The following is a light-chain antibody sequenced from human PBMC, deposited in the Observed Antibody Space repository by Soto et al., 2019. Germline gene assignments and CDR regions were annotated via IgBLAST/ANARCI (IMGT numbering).Light chain of an antibody. CDR3: CSYAGSYTYV. J-gene: IGLJ1*01. CDR1: SSDVGGYNY. CDR2: EVS. V-gene: IGLV2-11*01. Sequence: QSALTQPASVSGSPGQSITISCTGTSSDVGGYNYVSWYQQHPGKAPKLMIYEVSQRPSGVPARFSGSKSGNTASLTISGLQAEDEADYYCCSYAGSYTYVFGTGTKLTVL.